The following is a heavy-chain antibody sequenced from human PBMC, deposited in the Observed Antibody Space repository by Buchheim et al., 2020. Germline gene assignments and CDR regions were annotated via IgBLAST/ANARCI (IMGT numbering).Heavy chain of an antibody. J-gene: IGHJ5*02. D-gene: IGHD3-22*01. CDR1: GGTFSSYA. CDR3: ARDFGAYYYDSSEWFDP. Sequence: QVQLVQSGAEVKKPGSWVKVSCKASGGTFSSYAISWVRQAPGQGLEWMGRIIPILGIANYAQKFQGRVPITADKSTSTAYMELSSLRSEDTAVYYCARDFGAYYYDSSEWFDPWGQGTL. CDR2: IIPILGIA. V-gene: IGHV1-69*04.